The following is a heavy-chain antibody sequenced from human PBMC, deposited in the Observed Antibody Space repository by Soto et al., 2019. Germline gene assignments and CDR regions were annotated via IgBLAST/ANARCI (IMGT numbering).Heavy chain of an antibody. Sequence: VHLVESGGGLVQPGGSLRLSCAASEFTFSAYWMHWVRQAPGKGLVWVSRINPDGSTTSYADSVKGRFTISRDNAKNTVYLQVNSLRDEDTAVYYCARVGVGAYHFDYWGQGTLVTVSS. J-gene: IGHJ4*02. D-gene: IGHD1-26*01. CDR2: INPDGSTT. V-gene: IGHV3-74*01. CDR3: ARVGVGAYHFDY. CDR1: EFTFSAYW.